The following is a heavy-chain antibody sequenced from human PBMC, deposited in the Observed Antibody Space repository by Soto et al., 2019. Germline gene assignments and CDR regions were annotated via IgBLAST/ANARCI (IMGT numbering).Heavy chain of an antibody. CDR3: AAGDKADY. D-gene: IGHD3-16*01. CDR1: GYTFTGYY. CDR2: IIPIFGTA. Sequence: ASVKVSCKASGYTFTGYYMHWVRQAPGQGLEWMGGIIPIFGTANYAQKFQGRVTITADESTSTAYMELSSLRSEDTAVYYCAAGDKADYWGQGTLVTVSS. V-gene: IGHV1-69*13. J-gene: IGHJ4*02.